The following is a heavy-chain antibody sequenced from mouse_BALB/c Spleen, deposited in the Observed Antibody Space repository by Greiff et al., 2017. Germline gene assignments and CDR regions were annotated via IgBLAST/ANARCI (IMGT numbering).Heavy chain of an antibody. V-gene: IGHV5-6*01. J-gene: IGHJ3*01. CDR2: ISSGGSYT. CDR1: GFTFSSYG. CDR3: ARPGDYDVGFAY. D-gene: IGHD2-4*01. Sequence: EVLLVESGGDLVKPGGSLKLSCAASGFTFSSYGMSWVRQTPDKRLEWVATISSGGSYTYYPDSVKGRFTISRDNAKNTLYLQMSSLTSEDTAMYYCARPGDYDVGFAYWGQGTLVTVSA.